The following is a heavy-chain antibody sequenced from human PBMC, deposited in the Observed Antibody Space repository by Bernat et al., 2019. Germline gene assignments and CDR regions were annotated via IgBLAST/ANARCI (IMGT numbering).Heavy chain of an antibody. CDR3: EGRVYGDRRRAFDI. J-gene: IGHJ3*02. CDR2: ISGSGGST. D-gene: IGHD4-17*01. V-gene: IGHV3-23*04. Sequence: VQLVESGGGVVQPGRSLRLSCEASGFTFSSYAMSWVRQAPGKGLEWVSAISGSGGSTYYADSVKGRFTISRDNSKNTLYLQMNSLRAEDTAVYYCEGRVYGDRRRAFDIWGQGTMVTVSS. CDR1: GFTFSSYA.